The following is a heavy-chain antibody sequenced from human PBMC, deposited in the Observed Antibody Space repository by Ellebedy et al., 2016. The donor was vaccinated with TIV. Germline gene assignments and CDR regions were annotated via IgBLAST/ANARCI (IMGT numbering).Heavy chain of an antibody. J-gene: IGHJ4*02. CDR3: ARDRPEYYFDY. Sequence: GESLKISXAASEFTFSSYSMNWVRQAPGKGLEWVSSISSSSSYIYYADSVKGRFTISRDNAKNSLYLQMNSLRAEDTAVYYCARDRPEYYFDYWGQGTLVTVSS. CDR1: EFTFSSYS. V-gene: IGHV3-21*01. CDR2: ISSSSSYI.